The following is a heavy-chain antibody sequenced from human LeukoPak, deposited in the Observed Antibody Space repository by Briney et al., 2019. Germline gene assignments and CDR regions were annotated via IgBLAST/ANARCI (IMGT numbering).Heavy chain of an antibody. D-gene: IGHD2-2*01. Sequence: SWVRQPPGKGLEWIGEIYHSGSTNYNPSLKSRVTISVDKSKNQFSLKLSSVTAADTAVYYCARAALRCSSTSCYPNLLAYYMDVWGKGTTVTISS. V-gene: IGHV4-4*02. J-gene: IGHJ6*03. CDR2: IYHSGST. CDR3: ARAALRCSSTSCYPNLLAYYMDV.